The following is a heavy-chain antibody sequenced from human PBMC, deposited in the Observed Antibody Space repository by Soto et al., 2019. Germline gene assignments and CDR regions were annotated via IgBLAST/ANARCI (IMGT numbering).Heavy chain of an antibody. Sequence: PSETLSLTCTVSGGSISSYYWSWIRQPPGKGLEWIGYIYYSGSTNYNPSLKSRVTISVDTSKNQFSLKLSSVTAADTAVYYCAGAAAADRWGFYYYGMGVWGQGTTVTVS. CDR2: IYYSGST. J-gene: IGHJ6*02. V-gene: IGHV4-59*01. CDR1: GGSISSYY. D-gene: IGHD6-13*01. CDR3: AGAAAADRWGFYYYGMGV.